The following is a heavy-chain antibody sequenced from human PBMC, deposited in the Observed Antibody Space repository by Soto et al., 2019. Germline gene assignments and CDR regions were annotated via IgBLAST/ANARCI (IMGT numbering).Heavy chain of an antibody. V-gene: IGHV3-33*01. Sequence: QVQLVESGGGVAQPGRSLGLSYTVSGFTFSGHAMHWVRQAPGKGLEWVTQIWYDGSNKYYAESVKGRFTISRDNSKNTLYLQMNSLRVEDTAVYYCARDGQGLAPYALDVWGQGTSVTVSS. CDR3: ARDGQGLAPYALDV. CDR1: GFTFSGHA. CDR2: IWYDGSNK. J-gene: IGHJ6*02. D-gene: IGHD6-19*01.